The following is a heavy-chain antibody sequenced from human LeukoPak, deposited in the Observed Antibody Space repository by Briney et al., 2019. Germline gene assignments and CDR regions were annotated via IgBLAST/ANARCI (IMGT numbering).Heavy chain of an antibody. Sequence: GGSLRLSCAASGFTFSEYWMTWVRQAPGKGLEWVANIKPDGRDKYYVDSVEGRFTISRDNAKNSLYLQMNSLRAEDTAVYYCAELGITMIGGVWGKGTTVTISS. J-gene: IGHJ6*04. CDR2: IKPDGRDK. D-gene: IGHD3-10*02. CDR1: GFTFSEYW. V-gene: IGHV3-7*01. CDR3: AELGITMIGGV.